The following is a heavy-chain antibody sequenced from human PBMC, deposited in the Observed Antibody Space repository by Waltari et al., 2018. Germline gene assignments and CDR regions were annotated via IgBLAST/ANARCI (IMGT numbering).Heavy chain of an antibody. CDR1: GYSISSGYY. CDR3: ARGPANPFKGYDSPPPPPDY. Sequence: QVQLQESGPGLVKPSETLSLTCAVSGYSISSGYYWGWIRQPPGKGLEWIGSIYHSGSTDYNPSLKSRFTRSVDTAKTQFSLKLSSVTAADTAVYYGARGPANPFKGYDSPPPPPDYWGQGTLVTVSS. CDR2: IYHSGST. J-gene: IGHJ4*02. D-gene: IGHD3-22*01. V-gene: IGHV4-38-2*01.